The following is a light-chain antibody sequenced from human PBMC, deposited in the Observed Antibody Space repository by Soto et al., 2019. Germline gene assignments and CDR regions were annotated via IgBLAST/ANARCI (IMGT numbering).Light chain of an antibody. J-gene: IGKJ1*01. CDR2: KAS. V-gene: IGKV1-5*03. CDR1: QSITNW. Sequence: DIQMTQSPSTLSASVGDRVTITCRASQSITNWLAWYQQKPGKAPKLLIHKASNLETGVPSRFSGSGSGTEFTLTISSLQPDDFATYYCQQYITYSPWTFGQGTKVDFK. CDR3: QQYITYSPWT.